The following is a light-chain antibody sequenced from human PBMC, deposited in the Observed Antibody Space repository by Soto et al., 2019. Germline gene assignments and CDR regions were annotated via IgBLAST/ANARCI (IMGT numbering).Light chain of an antibody. V-gene: IGKV1-5*01. J-gene: IGKJ1*01. CDR2: DAS. CDR3: QQYNSHRT. Sequence: DIQMTQSPSTLSASVGDRVTITCRASQNINDYLAWYQQKPGKSPKVLIYDASTLESGVPSRFSGSGSGTEFTLTISSLQPDDFATYFCQQYNSHRTFGQGTKVEIQ. CDR1: QNINDY.